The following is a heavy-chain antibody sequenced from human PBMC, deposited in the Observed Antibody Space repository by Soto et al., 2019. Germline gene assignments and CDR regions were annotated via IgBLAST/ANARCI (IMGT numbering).Heavy chain of an antibody. CDR1: GYTFTNYG. J-gene: IGHJ5*02. CDR2: ISGYNGDT. CDR3: ARDSGFDP. V-gene: IGHV1-18*01. D-gene: IGHD3-10*01. Sequence: QVQLEQSGGEVKRPGASVKVSCKASGYTFTNYGITWVRQAPGQGLEWMGWISGYNGDTNYAQNLQGRVTMTTDTSASTAYMELRSLRSDDTAVYYCARDSGFDPWGQGTLVTVSS.